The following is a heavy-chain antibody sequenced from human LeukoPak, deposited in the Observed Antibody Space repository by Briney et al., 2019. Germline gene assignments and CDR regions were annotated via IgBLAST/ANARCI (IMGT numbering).Heavy chain of an antibody. V-gene: IGHV4-34*01. D-gene: IGHD3-9*01. J-gene: IGHJ4*02. CDR1: GGSFSGYY. Sequence: SETPSPPCAVYGGSFSGYYWSWIRQPPGKGLEWIGEINHSGSSNYNPSLKSRVTISVDTSKNQFSLKLSSVTAADTAVYYCARGVSSYDILTGYQFDYWGQGTLVTVSS. CDR3: ARGVSSYDILTGYQFDY. CDR2: INHSGSS.